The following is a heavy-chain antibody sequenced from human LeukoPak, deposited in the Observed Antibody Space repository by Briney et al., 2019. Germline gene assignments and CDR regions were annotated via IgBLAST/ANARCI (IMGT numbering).Heavy chain of an antibody. D-gene: IGHD2-15*01. Sequence: GGSLRLSCAASGFTFNTYWMHWVRQAPGKGLVWVSHINSDGSFTSYADSVKGRFTISRDNAKNTLYLQMNSLRAEDTAVYYCASDGILTHFDYWGQGTPVTVSS. CDR1: GFTFNTYW. CDR3: ASDGILTHFDY. J-gene: IGHJ4*02. V-gene: IGHV3-74*01. CDR2: INSDGSFT.